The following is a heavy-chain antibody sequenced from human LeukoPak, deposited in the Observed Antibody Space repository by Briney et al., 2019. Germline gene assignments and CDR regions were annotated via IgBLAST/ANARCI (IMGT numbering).Heavy chain of an antibody. CDR2: INPNSGGT. Sequence: ASVKVSCKASGYTFTGYYMHWVRQAPGQGLAWMGWINPNSGGTNYAQKFQGRVTMTRDTSISTAYMELSRLRSDDTAVYYCARVAVIITDSSDYWGQGTLVTVSS. CDR1: GYTFTGYY. V-gene: IGHV1-2*02. D-gene: IGHD3-10*01. J-gene: IGHJ4*02. CDR3: ARVAVIITDSSDY.